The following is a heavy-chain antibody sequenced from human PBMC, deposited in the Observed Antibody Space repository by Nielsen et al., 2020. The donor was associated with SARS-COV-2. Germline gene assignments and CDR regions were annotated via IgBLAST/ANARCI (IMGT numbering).Heavy chain of an antibody. CDR1: GFTFSSYA. D-gene: IGHD3-22*01. CDR3: TTDPGVAVIIKD. Sequence: GGSLRLSCAASGFTFSSYAMSWVRQAPGKGLEWVGRIKSKTDGGTTDYAAPVKGRFTISRDDSKNTLYLQMNSLKTEDTAVYYCTTDPGVAVIIKDWGQGTLVTVSS. J-gene: IGHJ4*02. CDR2: IKSKTDGGTT. V-gene: IGHV3-15*01.